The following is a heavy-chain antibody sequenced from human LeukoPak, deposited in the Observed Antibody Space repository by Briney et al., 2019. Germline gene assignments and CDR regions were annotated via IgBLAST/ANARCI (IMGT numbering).Heavy chain of an antibody. D-gene: IGHD6-13*01. CDR1: GFTFSCYA. V-gene: IGHV3-23*01. Sequence: PGGSLRLSCAASGFTFSCYAMSWVRQAPGKGLEWVSAISSGGGSTYYADCVKGRFTISRYNYKNTLYLQMDSLRAKDTAVYYCAKDLSVGAAAWAFDIWGQGTMVTVSS. CDR3: AKDLSVGAAAWAFDI. CDR2: ISSGGGST. J-gene: IGHJ3*02.